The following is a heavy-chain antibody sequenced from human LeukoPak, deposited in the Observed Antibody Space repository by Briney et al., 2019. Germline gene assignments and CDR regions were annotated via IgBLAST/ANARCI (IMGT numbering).Heavy chain of an antibody. Sequence: KPSETLSLTCTVSGGSISSYYWSWIRQRPGKGLEWIGYIYYSRSTNYNPSLKSRVTISVDTSKNQFSLKLSSVTAADTAVYYCARLGPAGIFDYYYSMDVWGKGSTVTVSS. CDR1: GGSISSYY. CDR2: IYYSRST. V-gene: IGHV4-59*13. CDR3: ARLGPAGIFDYYYSMDV. J-gene: IGHJ6*03. D-gene: IGHD6-13*01.